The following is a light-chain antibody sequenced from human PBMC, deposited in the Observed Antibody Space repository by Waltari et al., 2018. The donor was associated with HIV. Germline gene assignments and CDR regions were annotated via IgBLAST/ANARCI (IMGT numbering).Light chain of an antibody. V-gene: IGLV2-14*01. Sequence: ALTKPASVFGPPGPSITISGNGTSSNGSGDNYVSWYQQHPGKAPKLMIYEVSTRPSGVSNRFSGSKSGNTASLTISGLQAEDEADYYCSSYTSSSVVFGGGTKLTVL. CDR2: EVS. J-gene: IGLJ2*01. CDR3: SSYTSSSVV. CDR1: SSNGSGDNY.